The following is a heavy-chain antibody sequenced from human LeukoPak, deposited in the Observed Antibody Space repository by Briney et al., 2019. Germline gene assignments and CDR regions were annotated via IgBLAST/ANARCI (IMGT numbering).Heavy chain of an antibody. CDR2: ISYDGSNK. CDR3: ARDGQPVDAFDI. Sequence: GRSLRLSCAASGFTFSSYGMHWVRQAPGKGLEWVALISYDGSNKYYADSVKGRFTISRDNSKNTLYLQMNSLRAEDTAVYYCARDGQPVDAFDIWGQGTMVTVSS. J-gene: IGHJ3*02. V-gene: IGHV3-30*03. CDR1: GFTFSSYG. D-gene: IGHD3/OR15-3a*01.